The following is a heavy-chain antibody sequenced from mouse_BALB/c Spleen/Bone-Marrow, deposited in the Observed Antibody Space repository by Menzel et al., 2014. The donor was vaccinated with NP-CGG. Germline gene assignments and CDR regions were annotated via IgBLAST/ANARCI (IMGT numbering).Heavy chain of an antibody. J-gene: IGHJ3*01. D-gene: IGHD2-4*01. CDR1: GFSFSNYG. CDR3: ARHAYYDQTEVSFVY. CDR2: ISGDGRYT. Sequence: EVKVVESGGGLVKSGGSLKLSRAASGFSFSNYGMSWVRQTPEKRLEWVATISGDGRYTFYSDSVRGRFTISRDNAKYNLYLQLSSLRSADTALYYCARHAYYDQTEVSFVYWGQGTLVTVSA. V-gene: IGHV5-9-2*01.